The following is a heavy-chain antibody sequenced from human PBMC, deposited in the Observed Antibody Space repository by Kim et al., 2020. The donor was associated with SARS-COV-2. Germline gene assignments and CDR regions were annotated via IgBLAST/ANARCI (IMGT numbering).Heavy chain of an antibody. V-gene: IGHV3-7*01. CDR2: INQDGSEK. Sequence: GGSLRLSCAASGFNFSSYWMSWVRQAPGKGLEWVANINQDGSEKYYVDSVKGRFTISRDNAKNSLFLQMNSLRAEDTAVYYCATEGTVTASWGQGTLVTVSS. CDR3: ATEGTVTAS. CDR1: GFNFSSYW. D-gene: IGHD4-17*01. J-gene: IGHJ4*02.